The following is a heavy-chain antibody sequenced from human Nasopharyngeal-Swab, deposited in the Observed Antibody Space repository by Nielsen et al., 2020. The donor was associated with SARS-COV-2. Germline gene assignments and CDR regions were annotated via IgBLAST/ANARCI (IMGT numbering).Heavy chain of an antibody. D-gene: IGHD3-22*01. J-gene: IGHJ4*02. V-gene: IGHV3-7*01. Sequence: GESLKISCAASGFTFSSYWMSWVRQAPGKGLEWVANIKQDGSEKYYVDSVKGRFTISRDNAKNSLYLRMNSLRAEDTAVYYCARSLYYYYDSSGYSLWGQGTLVTVSS. CDR1: GFTFSSYW. CDR3: ARSLYYYYDSSGYSL. CDR2: IKQDGSEK.